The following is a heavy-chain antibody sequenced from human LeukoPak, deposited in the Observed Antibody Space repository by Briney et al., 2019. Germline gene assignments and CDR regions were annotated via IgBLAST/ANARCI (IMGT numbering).Heavy chain of an antibody. J-gene: IGHJ4*02. CDR1: GFTFSNYW. D-gene: IGHD1-1*01. V-gene: IGHV3-7*01. CDR2: IKEDESDE. Sequence: PGGSLRLSCEASGFTFSNYWMHWVRQAPGKGLEWVAHIKEDESDEYYVDSVRGRFTASRDNAKNSVNLQMNSLRVEDTAVYYCARWRGRQSEFDYWGQGTLVTVSS. CDR3: ARWRGRQSEFDY.